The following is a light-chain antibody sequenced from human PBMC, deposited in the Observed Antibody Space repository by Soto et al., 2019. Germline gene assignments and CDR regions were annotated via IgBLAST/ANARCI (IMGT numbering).Light chain of an antibody. CDR3: QKYGRSPPYT. Sequence: EIVLTQSPGTLSLSPGESATLSCRASQSVSSTFLAWYQQKPGQPPRLLIYGTSSRATGVPDRFSGSGSGTEFTLTISRLEPEDCAVYYCQKYGRSPPYTFGQGAKLEIK. CDR1: QSVSSTF. V-gene: IGKV3-20*01. CDR2: GTS. J-gene: IGKJ2*01.